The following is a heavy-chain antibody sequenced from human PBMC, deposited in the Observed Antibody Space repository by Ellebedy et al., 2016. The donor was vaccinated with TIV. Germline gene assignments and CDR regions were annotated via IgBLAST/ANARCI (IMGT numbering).Heavy chain of an antibody. V-gene: IGHV4-30-4*01. CDR3: ARVSYCGADCYSGDYYFDY. J-gene: IGHJ4*02. Sequence: SETLSLTXTVSGGSISSDDYYWSWIRQPPGKGLEWIGYIYYSGSTYYNPSLKSRVTVSVDTSKNRFSLKLSSVTAADTAVYYCARVSYCGADCYSGDYYFDYWGQGTLVTVSS. CDR1: GGSISSDDYY. CDR2: IYYSGST. D-gene: IGHD2-21*01.